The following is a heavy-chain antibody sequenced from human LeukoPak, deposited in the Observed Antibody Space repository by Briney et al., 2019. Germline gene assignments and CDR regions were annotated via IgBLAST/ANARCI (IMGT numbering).Heavy chain of an antibody. CDR2: IKSDGSST. CDR1: GFTFSSHW. J-gene: IGHJ4*02. D-gene: IGHD3-9*01. CDR3: VRLYFD. Sequence: GESLRLSCATSGFTFSSHWMHWVRQAPGKGLVWVSRIKSDGSSTDYADSVKGRFTISRDNAKNTLFLQMNSLRAEDTAVYYCVRLYFDWGQGTLVTVSS. V-gene: IGHV3-74*01.